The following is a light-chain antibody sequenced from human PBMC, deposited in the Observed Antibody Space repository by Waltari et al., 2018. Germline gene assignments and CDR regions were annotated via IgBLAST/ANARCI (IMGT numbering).Light chain of an antibody. Sequence: DIHMTQSPSTLPASVGDRVTITCRASQTISNWLAWYQQKPGEAPKLLIYKAFTLESGVPSRFSGSGSGTEFTLTISSLQPDDFATYYCQQSNNYPYTFGQGTKLEI. CDR1: QTISNW. CDR3: QQSNNYPYT. J-gene: IGKJ2*01. CDR2: KAF. V-gene: IGKV1-5*03.